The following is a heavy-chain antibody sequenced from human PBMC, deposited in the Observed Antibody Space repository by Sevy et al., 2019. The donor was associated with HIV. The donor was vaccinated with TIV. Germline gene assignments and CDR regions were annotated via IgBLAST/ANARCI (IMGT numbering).Heavy chain of an antibody. V-gene: IGHV1-24*01. CDR2: FDPEDGET. CDR3: ATGSVLHKGRYYDSSGYYLHY. D-gene: IGHD3-22*01. CDR1: GYIFTELS. Sequence: ASVKVSCKVSGYIFTELSMHWVRQAPGKGLEWMGGFDPEDGETIYAQKFQGRVTMTEDTSTGTGYMDESSLRSEDMAVYYFATGSVLHKGRYYDSSGYYLHYWGQGTLVPVSS. J-gene: IGHJ4*02.